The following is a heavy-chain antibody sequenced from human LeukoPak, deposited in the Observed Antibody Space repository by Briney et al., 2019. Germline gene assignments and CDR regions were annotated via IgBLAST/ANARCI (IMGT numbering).Heavy chain of an antibody. Sequence: GGSLRLSCAASGFTFDDYAMHWVRQAPGKGLEWVSGISWNSGSIGYADSVKGRFTISRDNAKNSLYLQMNSLRAEDTALYYCAKDTTYDILTGYFDYWGQRTLVTVSS. D-gene: IGHD3-9*01. CDR1: GFTFDDYA. V-gene: IGHV3-9*01. CDR2: ISWNSGSI. CDR3: AKDTTYDILTGYFDY. J-gene: IGHJ4*02.